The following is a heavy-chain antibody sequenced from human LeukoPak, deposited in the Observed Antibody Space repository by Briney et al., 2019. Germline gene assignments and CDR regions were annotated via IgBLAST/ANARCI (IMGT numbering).Heavy chain of an antibody. CDR1: DDSFSSHY. CDR2: ISYIGST. Sequence: SETLSLTCAVSDDSFSSHYWTRIRQPPGKGLEWIGYISYIGSTNYNPSLKSRVTISIDTSKNQFSLKLTSDCARDLVTVTKGFDIWGQGAMVSVSS. D-gene: IGHD4-17*01. J-gene: IGHJ3*02. V-gene: IGHV4-59*11. CDR3: GFDI.